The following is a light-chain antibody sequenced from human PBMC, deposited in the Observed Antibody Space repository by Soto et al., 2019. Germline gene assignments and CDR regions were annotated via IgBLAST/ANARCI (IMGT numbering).Light chain of an antibody. Sequence: DIQMTQSPSSLSASVGDRVTISCRANQSIASYLNWYQQKPGNAPKLLIYAASSLQGGVPPRFSGSGSGTDFTLTISSLQPDDFATYYCQQSYSSPLTLTFGPGTKVEIK. CDR3: QQSYSSPLTLT. V-gene: IGKV1-39*01. J-gene: IGKJ3*01. CDR1: QSIASY. CDR2: AAS.